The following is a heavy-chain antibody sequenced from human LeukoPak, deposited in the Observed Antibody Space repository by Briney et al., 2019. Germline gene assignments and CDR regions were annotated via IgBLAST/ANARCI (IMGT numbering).Heavy chain of an antibody. CDR3: ARSHTRNGFCGGGRCYPAVWWFDP. CDR2: IYPKNGNR. CDR1: GYTFINND. Sequence: GASVKVSCKASGYTFINNDINWVRQAPGQGLEWMAWIYPKNGNRVYAQNFQGRVTMTTDTSISTAYMELSSLRSEDTAVYYCARSHTRNGFCGGGRCYPAVWWFDPWGQGTLVTVSS. V-gene: IGHV1-8*01. J-gene: IGHJ5*02. D-gene: IGHD2-15*01.